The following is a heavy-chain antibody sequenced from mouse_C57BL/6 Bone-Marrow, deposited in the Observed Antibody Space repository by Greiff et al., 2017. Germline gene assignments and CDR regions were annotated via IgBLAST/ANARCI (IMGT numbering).Heavy chain of an antibody. Sequence: QVTLKVCGPGILQPSQTLSLTCSFFGFSLSTFGMGVGWIRQPSGKGLEWLAHIWWDDDKYYNPVLKSRLTISKDTSKNQVFLKFANVDTADTATYYCARSYYGSSSWFAYWGQGTLVTVSA. J-gene: IGHJ3*01. CDR1: GFSLSTFGMG. V-gene: IGHV8-8*01. CDR2: IWWDDDK. D-gene: IGHD1-1*01. CDR3: ARSYYGSSSWFAY.